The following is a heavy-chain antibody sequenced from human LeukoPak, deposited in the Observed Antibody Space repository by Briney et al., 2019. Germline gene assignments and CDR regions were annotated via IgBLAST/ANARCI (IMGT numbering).Heavy chain of an antibody. Sequence: SETLSLTCTVSGDSISSYYWSWIRQPPGKGREWIGYIYYRGSTNYNPSLKSRVTISVDTSKNQFSLKLSSVTAADTAVYYCARGLRFGELLSPYYYYYMDVWGKGTTATVSS. V-gene: IGHV4-59*01. J-gene: IGHJ6*03. D-gene: IGHD3-10*01. CDR1: GDSISSYY. CDR2: IYYRGST. CDR3: ARGLRFGELLSPYYYYYMDV.